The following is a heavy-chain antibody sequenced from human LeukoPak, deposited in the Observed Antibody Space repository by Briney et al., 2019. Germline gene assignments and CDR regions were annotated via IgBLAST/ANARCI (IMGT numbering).Heavy chain of an antibody. Sequence: ALVQVSCKASGYTFTSYDINWVRQATGQGVEWMGWMNPNSGNTGYAQKFQGRVTMTRNTSISTAYMELSSLRSEDTAVYYCASRGPITMVRGVIILSKRYGMDVWGQGTTVTVSS. J-gene: IGHJ6*02. CDR3: ASRGPITMVRGVIILSKRYGMDV. CDR1: GYTFTSYD. CDR2: MNPNSGNT. V-gene: IGHV1-8*01. D-gene: IGHD3-10*01.